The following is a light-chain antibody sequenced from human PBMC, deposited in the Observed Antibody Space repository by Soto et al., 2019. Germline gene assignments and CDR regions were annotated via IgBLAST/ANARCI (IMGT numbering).Light chain of an antibody. CDR1: QSVSSDY. Sequence: EIVLTQSPGTLSLSPGERAILSCRASQSVSSDYLAWYQQKPGQAPRLLIYGASSRATGIPDRFSGSGSGTDFTLTISRLEPEDFAVYYCRQYGYSPKTFGQGTKVDIK. J-gene: IGKJ1*01. V-gene: IGKV3-20*01. CDR3: RQYGYSPKT. CDR2: GAS.